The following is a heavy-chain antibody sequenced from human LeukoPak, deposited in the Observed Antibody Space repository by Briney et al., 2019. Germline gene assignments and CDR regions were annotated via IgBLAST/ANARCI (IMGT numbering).Heavy chain of an antibody. J-gene: IGHJ5*02. CDR3: ARAHPSYYYGSGSYRPRYNWFDP. Sequence: ASVKVSCKASGYTFTSYGISWVRQAPGQGLELMGWISAYNGNTNYAQKLQGRVTMTTDTSTSTAYMELRSLRSDDTAVYYCARAHPSYYYGSGSYRPRYNWFDPWGQGTLVTVSS. D-gene: IGHD3-10*01. CDR2: ISAYNGNT. V-gene: IGHV1-18*01. CDR1: GYTFTSYG.